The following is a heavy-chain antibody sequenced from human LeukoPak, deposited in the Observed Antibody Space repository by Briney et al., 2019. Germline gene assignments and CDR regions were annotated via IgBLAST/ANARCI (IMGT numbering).Heavy chain of an antibody. D-gene: IGHD3-22*01. CDR2: ITSSGDNT. CDR3: VRGSRGNYDT. Sequence: GGSLRLSCAASGFTFTSYAMCWVRQAPGKGLQWVSPITSSGDNTYYADSVKGRFTISRDNTKNTLHLQVNSLRAEDTAVYYCVRGSRGNYDTWGQGTLVTVSS. CDR1: GFTFTSYA. V-gene: IGHV3-23*01. J-gene: IGHJ5*02.